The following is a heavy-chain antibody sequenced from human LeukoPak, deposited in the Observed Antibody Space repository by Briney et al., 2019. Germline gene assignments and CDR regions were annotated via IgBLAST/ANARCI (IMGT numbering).Heavy chain of an antibody. CDR1: GGTFSSYA. D-gene: IGHD3-22*01. CDR2: IIPIFGTA. CDR3: ARTPKNIYYYDSSGYYTEAYFQH. V-gene: IGHV1-69*06. J-gene: IGHJ1*01. Sequence: ASVKVSCKASGGTFSSYAISWVRQAPGQGLEWMGGIIPIFGTANYAQKFQGRVTITADKSTSTAYMELSSLRSEDTAVYYCARTPKNIYYYDSSGYYTEAYFQHWGQGTLVTVSS.